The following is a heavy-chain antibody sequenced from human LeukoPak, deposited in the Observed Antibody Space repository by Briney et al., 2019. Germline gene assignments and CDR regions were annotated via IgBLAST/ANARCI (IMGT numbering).Heavy chain of an antibody. V-gene: IGHV1-18*01. Sequence: ASVKVSCKASGYTFTSYGISWVRQAAGQGLEWMGWISAYNGNTNYAQKLQGRVTMTTDTSTSTAYMELRSLRSDDTAVYYCARDMVYYDSSGYYGDYWGQGTLVTVSS. CDR2: ISAYNGNT. CDR1: GYTFTSYG. D-gene: IGHD3-22*01. J-gene: IGHJ4*02. CDR3: ARDMVYYDSSGYYGDY.